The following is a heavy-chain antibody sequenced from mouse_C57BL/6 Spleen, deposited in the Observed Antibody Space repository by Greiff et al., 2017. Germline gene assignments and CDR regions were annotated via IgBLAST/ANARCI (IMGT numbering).Heavy chain of an antibody. CDR1: GYTFTSYW. CDR3: ARLDYGSISWFAY. D-gene: IGHD1-1*01. Sequence: QVQLQQPGAELVKPGASVKMSCKASGYTFTSYWITWVKQRPGQGLEWIGDIYPGSGSTNYNEKFKSKATLTVDTSSSTAYMQLSSLTSEDSEVYYCARLDYGSISWFAYWGQGTLVTVSA. CDR2: IYPGSGST. V-gene: IGHV1-55*01. J-gene: IGHJ3*01.